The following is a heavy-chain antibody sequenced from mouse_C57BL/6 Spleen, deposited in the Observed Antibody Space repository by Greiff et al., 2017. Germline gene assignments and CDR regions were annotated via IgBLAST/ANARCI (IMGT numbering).Heavy chain of an antibody. CDR2: IYPGDGDT. D-gene: IGHD1-1*02. Sequence: VKLQESGPELVKPGASVKISCKASGYAFSSSWMNWVKQRPGKGLEWIGRIYPGDGDTNYNGKFKGKATLTADKSSSTAYMQLSSLTSEDSAVYFCARGMVSAWFAYWGQGTLVTVSA. J-gene: IGHJ3*01. CDR3: ARGMVSAWFAY. V-gene: IGHV1-82*01. CDR1: GYAFSSSW.